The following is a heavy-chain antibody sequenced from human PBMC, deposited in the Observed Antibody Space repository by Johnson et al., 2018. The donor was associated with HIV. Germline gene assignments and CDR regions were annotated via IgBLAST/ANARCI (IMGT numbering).Heavy chain of an antibody. CDR1: GFTFSNFG. Sequence: QVQLVESGGGVVRPGRSLRLSCAASGFTFSNFGIHWVRQAPGKGLEWVSVIYSGGSTYYADSVKGRFTISRDNSKNTLYLQMNSLRAEDTAVYYCARDGGGRDAFDIWGQGTMVTVSS. V-gene: IGHV3-NL1*01. CDR2: IYSGGST. CDR3: ARDGGGRDAFDI. D-gene: IGHD3-16*01. J-gene: IGHJ3*02.